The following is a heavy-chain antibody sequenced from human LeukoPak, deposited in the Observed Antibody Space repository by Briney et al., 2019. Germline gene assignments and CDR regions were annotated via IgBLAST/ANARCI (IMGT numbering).Heavy chain of an antibody. CDR2: IFASGGSI. D-gene: IGHD3-10*01. V-gene: IGHV3-21*01. CDR3: ARGSLLWFGEEPYYFDY. CDR1: GFTFSSYA. Sequence: GGSLRLSCAASGFTFSSYAMTWVRQAPGEGLEWASPIFASGGSIYYADSVKGRFTISRDNAKNSLYLQMNSLRAEDTAVYYCARGSLLWFGEEPYYFDYWGQGTLVTVSS. J-gene: IGHJ4*02.